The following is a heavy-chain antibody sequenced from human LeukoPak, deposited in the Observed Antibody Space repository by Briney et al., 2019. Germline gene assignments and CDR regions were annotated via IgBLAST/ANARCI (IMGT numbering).Heavy chain of an antibody. CDR1: GYTFTNFG. V-gene: IGHV1-18*01. CDR2: ISTYNGHT. D-gene: IGHD4-23*01. J-gene: IGHJ5*02. Sequence: EASVTVSCKASGYTFTNFGINWVRQAPGQGLEWMGWISTYNGHTNYAQKLQGRVTMTTDTSTSTAYMELRSLRSDDTAVYYCARDHAAGWELPLNWFDPWGQGTLVTVSS. CDR3: ARDHAAGWELPLNWFDP.